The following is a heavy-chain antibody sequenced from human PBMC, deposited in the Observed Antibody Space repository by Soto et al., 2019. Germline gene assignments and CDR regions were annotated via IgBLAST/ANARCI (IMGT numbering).Heavy chain of an antibody. D-gene: IGHD1-26*01. V-gene: IGHV3-15*07. CDR3: TTDRGELYYYYYGMDV. J-gene: IGHJ6*02. CDR1: GFTFSNAW. Sequence: EVQLVESGGGLVKPGGSLRLSCAASGFTFSNAWMNWVRQAPGKGLEWVGRIKSKTDGGTTDYAAPVKGRFTISRDDSKNTLYLQMNCLKTEDTAVYYCTTDRGELYYYYYGMDVWGQGTTVTVSS. CDR2: IKSKTDGGTT.